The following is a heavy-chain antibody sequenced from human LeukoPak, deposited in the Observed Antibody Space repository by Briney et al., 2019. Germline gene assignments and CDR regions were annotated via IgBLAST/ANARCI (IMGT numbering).Heavy chain of an antibody. D-gene: IGHD3-22*01. CDR2: IYYSGST. CDR3: ASGQYDSSGYYDFDY. J-gene: IGHJ4*02. V-gene: IGHV4-59*08. Sequence: ETLSLTCTVSGGSISSYYWSWIRQPPGKGLEWIGYIYYSGSTNYNPSLKSRVTISVDTSKNQFSLKLNSVTAADTAVYYCASGQYDSSGYYDFDYWGQGTLVTVSS. CDR1: GGSISSYY.